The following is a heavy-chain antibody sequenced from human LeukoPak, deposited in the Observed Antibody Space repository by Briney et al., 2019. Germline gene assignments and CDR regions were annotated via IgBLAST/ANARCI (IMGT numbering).Heavy chain of an antibody. CDR1: GGSISSSSYY. J-gene: IGHJ5*02. D-gene: IGHD4-17*01. V-gene: IGHV4-39*01. CDR3: ARHSLYGETIGWFDP. Sequence: SETLSLTCTVSGGSISSSSYYWGWIRQPPGKGLEWIGSIYYSGSTYYNPSLKSRVTISVDTSKNQFSLKLSSVTAADTAVYYCARHSLYGETIGWFDPWGQGTLVTVSS. CDR2: IYYSGST.